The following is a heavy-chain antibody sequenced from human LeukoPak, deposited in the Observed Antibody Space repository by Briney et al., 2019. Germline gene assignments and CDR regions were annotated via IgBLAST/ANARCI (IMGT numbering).Heavy chain of an antibody. V-gene: IGHV3-23*01. CDR3: ANTPPAWPTDYYFDY. Sequence: GGSLRLSCAASGFTFSSYGMSWVRQAPGKGLEWVSAISGSGGSTYYADSVKGRFTISRDNSKSTLYIQMNSLRAEDTAVYYCANTPPAWPTDYYFDYWGQGTLVTVSS. CDR2: ISGSGGST. D-gene: IGHD4-11*01. J-gene: IGHJ4*02. CDR1: GFTFSSYG.